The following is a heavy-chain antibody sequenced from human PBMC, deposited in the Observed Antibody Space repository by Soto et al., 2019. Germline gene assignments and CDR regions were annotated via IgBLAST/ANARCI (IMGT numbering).Heavy chain of an antibody. CDR2: IIPIFGTA. CDR1: GGTFSSYA. CDR3: ARTYYYDSSGYYSFDY. D-gene: IGHD3-22*01. Sequence: SVKVSCKASGGTFSSYAISWVRQAPGQGLEWMRGIIPIFGTANYAQKFQGRVTITADKSTSTAYMELSSLRSEDTAVYYCARTYYYDSSGYYSFDYWGQGTLVTVSS. V-gene: IGHV1-69*06. J-gene: IGHJ4*02.